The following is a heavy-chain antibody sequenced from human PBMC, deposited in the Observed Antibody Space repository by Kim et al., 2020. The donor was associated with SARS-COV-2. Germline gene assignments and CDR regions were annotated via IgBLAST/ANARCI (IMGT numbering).Heavy chain of an antibody. J-gene: IGHJ4*02. V-gene: IGHV3-23*03. D-gene: IGHD4-17*01. CDR1: GFTFSSYA. CDR2: IYSGGSST. CDR3: AKVGTVTKFSFDY. Sequence: GGSLRLSCAASGFTFSSYAMSWVRQAPGKGLEWVSVIYSGGSSTYYADSVKGRFTISRDNSKNTLYLQMNSLRAEDTAVYYCAKVGTVTKFSFDYWGQGTLVTVSS.